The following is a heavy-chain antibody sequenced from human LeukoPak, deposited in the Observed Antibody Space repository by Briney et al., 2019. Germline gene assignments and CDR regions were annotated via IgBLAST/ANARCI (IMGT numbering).Heavy chain of an antibody. CDR2: IYYSGST. V-gene: IGHV4-59*08. CDR3: ARHDSSSWYPHFDY. Sequence: SETLSLTCAVYGGSFSGYYWSWIRQPPGEGLEWIGYIYYSGSTNYNPSLKSRVTISVDTSKNQFSLKLSSVTAADTAVYYCARHDSSSWYPHFDYWGQGTLVTVSS. J-gene: IGHJ4*02. D-gene: IGHD6-13*01. CDR1: GGSFSGYY.